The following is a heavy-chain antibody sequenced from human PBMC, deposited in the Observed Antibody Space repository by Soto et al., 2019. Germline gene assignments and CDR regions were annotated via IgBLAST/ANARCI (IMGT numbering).Heavy chain of an antibody. CDR3: AKASPGGLGGAFDY. J-gene: IGHJ4*02. CDR1: GFTFSSHA. V-gene: IGHV3-23*01. CDR2: ISGSGGST. D-gene: IGHD1-26*01. Sequence: GGSLRLSCAASGFTFSSHAMSWFRPAPGKGLEWVSAISGSGGSTYYADSVKGRFTISRDNSKNTLYLQMNSLRAEDTAVYYCAKASPGGLGGAFDYWGQGTLVTVSS.